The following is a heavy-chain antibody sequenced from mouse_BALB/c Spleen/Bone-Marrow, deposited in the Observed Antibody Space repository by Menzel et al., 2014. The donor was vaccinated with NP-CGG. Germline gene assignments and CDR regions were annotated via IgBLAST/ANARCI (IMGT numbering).Heavy chain of an antibody. V-gene: IGHV1-7*01. CDR3: SRGGILQLY. CDR2: INPSTDYS. J-gene: IGHJ2*01. Sequence: VKLVESGTELAKPGASVKMSCKASGHTFTNYWVQWVKQRPGRGLEWIGYINPSTDYSDCNQNFKDRATLTADKSSSTAYMQLNSLTSEDSAVYNCSRGGILQLYWGQGTTLTVSS. D-gene: IGHD1-1*01. CDR1: GHTFTNYW.